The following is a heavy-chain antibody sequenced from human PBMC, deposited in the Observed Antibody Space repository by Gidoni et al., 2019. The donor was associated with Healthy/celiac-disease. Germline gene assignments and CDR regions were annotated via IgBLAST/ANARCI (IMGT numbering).Heavy chain of an antibody. CDR2: INPNSGGT. J-gene: IGHJ3*02. D-gene: IGHD2-15*01. CDR3: ARELGMVVAATEAEGAFDI. Sequence: QVQLVQSGAEVKKPGASVKVSCKASGYTFTGSYMHWVRQAPGQGLEWMGWINPNSGGTNYAQKFQGWVTMTRDTSISTAYMELSRLRSDDTAVYYCARELGMVVAATEAEGAFDIWGQGTMVTVSS. V-gene: IGHV1-2*04. CDR1: GYTFTGSY.